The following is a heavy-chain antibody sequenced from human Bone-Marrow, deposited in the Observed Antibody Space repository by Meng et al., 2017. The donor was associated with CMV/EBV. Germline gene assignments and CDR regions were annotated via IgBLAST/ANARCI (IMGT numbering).Heavy chain of an antibody. Sequence: ASVTVSCKASGYTFTGYYMHWVRQAPGQGLEWMGWINPNSGGTNYAQKFQGRVALTRDTSISTAYMELSRLRSDDTAVYYCERGKRELPDHWGQGTLVTVSS. D-gene: IGHD1-26*01. J-gene: IGHJ4*02. CDR2: INPNSGGT. V-gene: IGHV1-2*02. CDR3: ERGKRELPDH. CDR1: GYTFTGYY.